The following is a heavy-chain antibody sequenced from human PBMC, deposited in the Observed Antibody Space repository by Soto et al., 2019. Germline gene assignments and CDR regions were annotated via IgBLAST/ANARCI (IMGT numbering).Heavy chain of an antibody. CDR1: GGTFSSYA. CDR3: ANSPIIDFHCSSTSCYNHYYYGMDV. V-gene: IGHV1-69*13. CDR2: IIPIFGTA. J-gene: IGHJ6*02. Sequence: VKVSCKASGGTFSSYAISWVRQAPGQGLEWMGGIIPIFGTANYAQKFQGRVTITADESTSTAYMELSSLRSEDTAVYYCANSPIIDFHCSSTSCYNHYYYGMDVWGQGTTVTVSS. D-gene: IGHD2-2*02.